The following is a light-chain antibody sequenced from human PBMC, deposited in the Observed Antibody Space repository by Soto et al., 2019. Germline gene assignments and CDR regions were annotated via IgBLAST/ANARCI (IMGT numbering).Light chain of an antibody. Sequence: ETVMTQSPATLSVSPGGSSTLSCRASQSISDTLAWYQHKPGQAPRLLIYGASARATGFPARFSGSGSGTDFTLTISSLQSEDFTVYYCQQYGSSPLTFGGGTKVDIK. CDR1: QSISDT. CDR3: QQYGSSPLT. V-gene: IGKV3-15*01. CDR2: GAS. J-gene: IGKJ4*01.